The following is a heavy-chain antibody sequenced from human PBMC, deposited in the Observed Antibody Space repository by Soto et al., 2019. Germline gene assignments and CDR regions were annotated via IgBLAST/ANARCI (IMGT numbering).Heavy chain of an antibody. J-gene: IGHJ4*02. CDR2: IDWDDDK. CDR3: AHETYNHVLRYFDWSRDCYFDY. V-gene: IGHV2-5*08. D-gene: IGHD3-9*01. CDR1: GFSLSTSGMC. Sequence: SGPTLVNPTQTLTLTCTVSGFSLSTSGMCVSWIRQPPGKALEWLALIDWDDDKRYSPSLKSRLTITKDTSKNQVVLTMTNMDPVDTATYYCAHETYNHVLRYFDWSRDCYFDYWGQGTLVTVSS.